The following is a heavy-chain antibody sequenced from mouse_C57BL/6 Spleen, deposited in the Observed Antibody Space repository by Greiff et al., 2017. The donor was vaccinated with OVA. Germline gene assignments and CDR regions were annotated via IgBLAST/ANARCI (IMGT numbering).Heavy chain of an antibody. V-gene: IGHV1-61*01. CDR3: AREGAGGGPFAY. CDR2: IYPSDSET. D-gene: IGHD4-1*01. Sequence: QVQLQQPGAELVRPGSSVKLSCKASGYTFTSYWMDWVKQRPGQGLEWIGNIYPSDSETHYNQKFKDKATLTVDKSSSTAYMQLSSLTSEDSAVYYCAREGAGGGPFAYWGQGTLVTVSA. J-gene: IGHJ3*01. CDR1: GYTFTSYW.